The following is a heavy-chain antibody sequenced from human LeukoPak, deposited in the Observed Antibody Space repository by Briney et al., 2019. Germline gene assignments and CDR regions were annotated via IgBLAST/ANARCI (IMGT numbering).Heavy chain of an antibody. CDR3: ARVDSYYYMDV. J-gene: IGHJ6*03. CDR2: IYYSGST. CDR1: GGSISSSNNYY. Sequence: SETLSLTRKVSGGSISSSNNYYWGWIRQPPGKGLEWIGSIYYSGSTYYNPSLKTRVTISVDTSKNQFSLKVTSVTAADTAVYYCARVDSYYYMDVWGKGTTVTVSS. V-gene: IGHV4-39*07. D-gene: IGHD3-22*01.